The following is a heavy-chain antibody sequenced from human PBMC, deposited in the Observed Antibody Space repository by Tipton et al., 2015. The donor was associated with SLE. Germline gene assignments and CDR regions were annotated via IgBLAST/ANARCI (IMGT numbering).Heavy chain of an antibody. V-gene: IGHV4-59*08. CDR2: TDHSGGT. J-gene: IGHJ3*02. Sequence: TLSLTCTVSGGSISNYFWSWIRQPPGKGLEWIGQTDHSGGTSYTPSLKSRITISVDTSKNQFSLKLNSVTAADTAVFYCARHARNGFNFDIWGQGTMVTVSS. CDR3: ARHARNGFNFDI. CDR1: GGSISNYF. D-gene: IGHD3-3*01.